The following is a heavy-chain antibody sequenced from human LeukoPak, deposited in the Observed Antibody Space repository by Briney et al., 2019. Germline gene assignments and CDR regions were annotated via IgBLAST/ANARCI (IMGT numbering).Heavy chain of an antibody. D-gene: IGHD1-26*01. CDR1: GYTFTSYG. CDR2: VSAYNGNT. Sequence: ASVKVSCKASGYTFTSYGISWVRQAPGQGLEWMGWVSAYNGNTNYAQKFQGRVTMTTDTSTSTAYMELRSLRSDDTAVYYCAREIRIIVGATDVLDYWGQGTLVTVSS. V-gene: IGHV1-18*01. CDR3: AREIRIIVGATDVLDY. J-gene: IGHJ4*02.